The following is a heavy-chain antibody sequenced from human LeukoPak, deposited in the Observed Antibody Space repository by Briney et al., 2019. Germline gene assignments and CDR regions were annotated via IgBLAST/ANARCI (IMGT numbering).Heavy chain of an antibody. CDR3: ARDLSRSTIFGVVGGRTYTSNWFDP. V-gene: IGHV4-4*07. D-gene: IGHD3-3*01. CDR1: GGSISSYY. CDR2: IYTSGST. J-gene: IGHJ5*02. Sequence: SETLSLTCTVSGGSISSYYWSWIRQPAGKGLEWIGRIYTSGSTNYNPSLKSRVTISVDTSKNQFSLKLSSVTAADTAVYYCARDLSRSTIFGVVGGRTYTSNWFDPWGQGTLVTVSS.